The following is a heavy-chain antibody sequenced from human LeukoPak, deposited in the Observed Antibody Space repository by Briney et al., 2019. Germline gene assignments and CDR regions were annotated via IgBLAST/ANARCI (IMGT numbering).Heavy chain of an antibody. J-gene: IGHJ4*02. V-gene: IGHV3-23*01. Sequence: GGSLRLSCAASGFTFSSYAMSWVRQAPGKGLEWVSAISGSGGSTYYADSVKGRFTISRDNSKNTLYLQMNSLRAEDTAVYYCARGESPLGYCSSTSCLFDYWGQGTLVTVSS. D-gene: IGHD2-2*01. CDR2: ISGSGGST. CDR3: ARGESPLGYCSSTSCLFDY. CDR1: GFTFSSYA.